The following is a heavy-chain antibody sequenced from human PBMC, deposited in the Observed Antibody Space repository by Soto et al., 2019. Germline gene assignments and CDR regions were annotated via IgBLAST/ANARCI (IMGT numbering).Heavy chain of an antibody. CDR3: ARAAGYCSGGSCYPSRLGKNNWFDP. V-gene: IGHV4-34*01. J-gene: IGHJ5*02. CDR2: INHSGST. CDR1: GGSFSGYY. D-gene: IGHD2-15*01. Sequence: SETLSLSCAVYGGSFSGYYWSWIRQPPGKGLEWIGEINHSGSTNYNPSLKSRVTISVDTSKNQFSLKLSSVTAADTAVYYCARAAGYCSGGSCYPSRLGKNNWFDPWGQGTLVTVSS.